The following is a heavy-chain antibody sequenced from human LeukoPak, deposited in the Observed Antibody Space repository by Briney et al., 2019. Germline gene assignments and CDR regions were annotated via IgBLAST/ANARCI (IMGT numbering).Heavy chain of an antibody. J-gene: IGHJ4*02. Sequence: PSETLSLTCAVSGGSISSSNWWSWVRQPPGKGLEWIGEIYHSGSTNYNPSLKSRVTISVDKSKNQFSLKLSSVTAADTAVYYCARLSGLWFGESPISHLDYWGQGTLVTVSS. V-gene: IGHV4-4*02. CDR3: ARLSGLWFGESPISHLDY. D-gene: IGHD3-10*01. CDR1: GGSISSSNW. CDR2: IYHSGST.